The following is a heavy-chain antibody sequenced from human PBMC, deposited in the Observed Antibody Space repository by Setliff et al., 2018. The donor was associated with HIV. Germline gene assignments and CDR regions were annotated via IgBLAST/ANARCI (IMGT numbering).Heavy chain of an antibody. CDR3: ARVGHSSSYHYYGMDV. J-gene: IGHJ6*02. Sequence: SVKVSCKTSGGTFSSYGISWVRRAPGQGLEWMGGIIPMFGTGFYAQKFQGRVAITTDESRSTAYMELSSLSSEDTAVFYCARVGHSSSYHYYGMDVWGQGTTVTVSS. CDR2: IIPMFGTG. CDR1: GGTFSSYG. D-gene: IGHD6-13*01. V-gene: IGHV1-69*05.